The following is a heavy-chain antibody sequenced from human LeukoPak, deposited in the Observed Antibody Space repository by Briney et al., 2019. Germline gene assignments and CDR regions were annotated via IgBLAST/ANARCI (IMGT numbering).Heavy chain of an antibody. V-gene: IGHV1-8*01. D-gene: IGHD3-22*01. CDR2: MNPNSGNT. CDR3: ARAYDSSGYMWGWFDP. CDR1: GYTFTSYD. J-gene: IGHJ5*02. Sequence: ASVKVSCKASGYTFTSYDINWVRQATGQGLEWMGWMNPNSGNTGYAQKLQGRVTMTRNTSISTAYMELSSLRSEDTAVYYCARAYDSSGYMWGWFDPWGQGTLVTVSS.